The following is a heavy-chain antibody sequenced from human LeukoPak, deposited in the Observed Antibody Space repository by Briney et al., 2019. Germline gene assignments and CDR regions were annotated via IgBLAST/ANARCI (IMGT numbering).Heavy chain of an antibody. J-gene: IGHJ3*02. CDR1: GGTFSTSA. V-gene: IGHV1-69*13. Sequence: SVKVSCKASGGTFSTSAISWVRQAPGQGLEWMGGIIPIFGTANYAQKFQGRVTITADESTSTAYMELSSLRSEDTAVYYCARGTTVVTPNDAFDIWGQGTMVTVSS. CDR3: ARGTTVVTPNDAFDI. CDR2: IIPIFGTA. D-gene: IGHD4-23*01.